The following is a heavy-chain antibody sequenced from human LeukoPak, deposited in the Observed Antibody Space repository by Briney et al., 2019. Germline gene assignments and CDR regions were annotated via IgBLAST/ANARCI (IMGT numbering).Heavy chain of an antibody. CDR1: GGTFSSYA. J-gene: IGHJ4*02. Sequence: GSSVKVSCKASGGTFSSYAISWVRQAPGQGLEWMGRIIPILGIANYAQKFQGRVTITADKSTSTAYMELSSLRSEDTAVYYCARGMISYYYDSSGYLDYWGQGTLVTVSS. V-gene: IGHV1-69*04. D-gene: IGHD3-22*01. CDR3: ARGMISYYYDSSGYLDY. CDR2: IIPILGIA.